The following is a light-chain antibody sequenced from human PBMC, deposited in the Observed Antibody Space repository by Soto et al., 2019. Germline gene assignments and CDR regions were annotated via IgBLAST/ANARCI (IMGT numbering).Light chain of an antibody. CDR3: TSYTSSSTWV. Sequence: QSVLTQPASVSGSPGQSITISCTGTSFDVGAYNYVSWYQQHPGKAPKLIIYEVSDRPSGVSNRFSGSKSGNTASLTISGLQAEDEADYYCTSYTSSSTWVFGGGTKVTVL. CDR1: SFDVGAYNY. V-gene: IGLV2-14*01. J-gene: IGLJ3*02. CDR2: EVS.